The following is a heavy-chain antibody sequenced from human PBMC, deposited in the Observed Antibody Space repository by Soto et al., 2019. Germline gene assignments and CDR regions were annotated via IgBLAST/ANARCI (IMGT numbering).Heavy chain of an antibody. Sequence: ASVKLSCKESGYTFTSNYMHWVRQAPGQGLEWMGIINPSGGSTSYAQKFQGRVTMTRDTSTSTVYMELSSLRSEDTAVYYCARGPYCSGGSCYLRDYYYYYYMDVWGKGTTVTV. CDR1: GYTFTSNY. J-gene: IGHJ6*03. CDR2: INPSGGST. CDR3: ARGPYCSGGSCYLRDYYYYYYMDV. V-gene: IGHV1-46*03. D-gene: IGHD2-15*01.